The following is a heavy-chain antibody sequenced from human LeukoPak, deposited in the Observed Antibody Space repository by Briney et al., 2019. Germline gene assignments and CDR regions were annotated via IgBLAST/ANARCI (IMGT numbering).Heavy chain of an antibody. D-gene: IGHD2-15*01. CDR2: IIPILGIA. CDR3: ASTTDIVVVVAAGGYYYGMDV. J-gene: IGHJ6*02. V-gene: IGHV1-69*04. Sequence: SVKVSCKASGGTFSSYAISWVRQAPGQALEWMGRIIPILGIANYAQKFQGRVTITADKSTSTAYMELSSLRSEDTAVYYCASTTDIVVVVAAGGYYYGMDVWGQGTTVTVSS. CDR1: GGTFSSYA.